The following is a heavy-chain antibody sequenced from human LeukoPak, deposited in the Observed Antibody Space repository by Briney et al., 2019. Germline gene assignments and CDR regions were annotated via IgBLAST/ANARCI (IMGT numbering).Heavy chain of an antibody. J-gene: IGHJ4*02. CDR3: AKRRYCTSTSCHDFDY. D-gene: IGHD2-2*01. CDR1: GFTFRSYA. Sequence: GGSPRLSCAASGFTFRSYAMNWVRQAPGKGLEWVSAISADGDSTYYADSVKGRFTTSRDNSKNTLYLQMNGLRPGDTAVYYCAKRRYCTSTSCHDFDYWGQGTLVTVSS. CDR2: ISADGDST. V-gene: IGHV3-23*01.